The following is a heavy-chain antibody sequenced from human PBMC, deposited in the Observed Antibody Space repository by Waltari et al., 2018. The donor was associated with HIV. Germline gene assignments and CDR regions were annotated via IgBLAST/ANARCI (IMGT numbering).Heavy chain of an antibody. Sequence: QVQLEQSGAEVQKPGSSVTLSCRTYGGDFSSYVFTWVRQAPGQGLELIGGIVPMCGRGNHTERLQGRVTITAGDVTSTVYLEVRSLRCEDTAVYYCARGLRLTGSVLDPFDYWGQGTRVSVSS. J-gene: IGHJ4*01. D-gene: IGHD3-3*02. V-gene: IGHV1-69*01. CDR1: GGDFSSYV. CDR3: ARGLRLTGSVLDPFDY. CDR2: IVPMCGRG.